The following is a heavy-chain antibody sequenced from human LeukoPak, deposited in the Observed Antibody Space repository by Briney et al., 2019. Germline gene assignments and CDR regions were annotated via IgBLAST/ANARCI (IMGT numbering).Heavy chain of an antibody. V-gene: IGHV4-59*04. Sequence: SETLSLTCTVSGGSISSYYWSWIRQPPGKGLEWIGYIYYSGSTYYNPSLKSRVTISVDTSKNQFSLKLSSVTAADTAVYYCARQQYYDSSGYFPIDYWGQGTLVTVSS. J-gene: IGHJ4*02. D-gene: IGHD3-22*01. CDR1: GGSISSYY. CDR2: IYYSGST. CDR3: ARQQYYDSSGYFPIDY.